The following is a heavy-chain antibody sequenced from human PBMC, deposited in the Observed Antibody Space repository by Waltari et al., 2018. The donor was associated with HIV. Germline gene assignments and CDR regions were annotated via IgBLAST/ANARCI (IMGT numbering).Heavy chain of an antibody. D-gene: IGHD2-2*01. Sequence: QVQLQESGPGLVKPSQTLSLTCTVSGGSISSGGYYWSWIRQHPGKGLEWIGYIYYSGSTYYNPSLKSRVTISVDTSKNQFSLKLSSVTAADTAVYYCARDQLVPPKNYYYGMDVWGQGTTVTVSS. CDR2: IYYSGST. V-gene: IGHV4-31*03. CDR3: ARDQLVPPKNYYYGMDV. J-gene: IGHJ6*02. CDR1: GGSISSGGYY.